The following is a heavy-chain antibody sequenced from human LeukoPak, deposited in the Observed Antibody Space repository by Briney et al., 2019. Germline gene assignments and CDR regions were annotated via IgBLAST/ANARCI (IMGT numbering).Heavy chain of an antibody. V-gene: IGHV3-15*05. CDR1: GFTFSNAW. CDR2: IKSKNDGETT. CDR3: VGKFLGY. Sequence: GGSLRLSCAASGFTFSNAWMSWVRQAPGKGLEWVGRIKSKNDGETTDYTAPVKGRFTISRDDSKNTLYLQMNSLKTEDTAVYYCVGKFLGYWGRGTLVTVS. J-gene: IGHJ4*02. D-gene: IGHD1-26*01.